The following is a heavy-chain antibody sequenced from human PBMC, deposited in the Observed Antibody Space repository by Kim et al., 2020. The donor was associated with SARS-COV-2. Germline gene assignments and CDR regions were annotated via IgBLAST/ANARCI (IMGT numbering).Heavy chain of an antibody. D-gene: IGHD6-19*01. V-gene: IGHV4-59*01. Sequence: SETLSLTCTVSGGSISSYYWSWIRQPPGKGLEWIGYIYYSGSTNYNPSLKSRVTISVDTSKNQFSLKLSSVTAADTAVYYCAGGSGWRVPSPPFEYYFDYWGQGTLVTVSS. CDR3: AGGSGWRVPSPPFEYYFDY. CDR2: IYYSGST. J-gene: IGHJ4*02. CDR1: GGSISSYY.